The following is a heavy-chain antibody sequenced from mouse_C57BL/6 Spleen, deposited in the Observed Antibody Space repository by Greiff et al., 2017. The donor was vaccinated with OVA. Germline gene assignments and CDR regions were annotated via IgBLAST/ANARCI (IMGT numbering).Heavy chain of an antibody. CDR3: ARDRGLRGDLYAMDY. Sequence: QVQLQQPGAELVKPGASVKLSCKASGYTFTSYWMHWVKQRPGRGLEWIGRIDPNSGGTKYNEKFKSKATLTVDKPSSTAYMQLSSLTSEDSAVYYCARDRGLRGDLYAMDYWGQGTSVTVSS. V-gene: IGHV1-72*01. J-gene: IGHJ4*01. CDR2: IDPNSGGT. CDR1: GYTFTSYW. D-gene: IGHD1-1*01.